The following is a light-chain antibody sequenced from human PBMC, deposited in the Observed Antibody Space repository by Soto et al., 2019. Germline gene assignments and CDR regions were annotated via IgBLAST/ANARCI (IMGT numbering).Light chain of an antibody. Sequence: QSVLTQPPSVSGAPGQRVTISCTGSSSNIGAGYDVHWYQQLPGTAPKLLIYGNSNRPSGVPDRFSGSKSGTSASLAITGRQADDEADYYCQSYDSSLSGYVFGTGTQLTVL. J-gene: IGLJ1*01. CDR3: QSYDSSLSGYV. CDR1: SSNIGAGYD. CDR2: GNS. V-gene: IGLV1-40*01.